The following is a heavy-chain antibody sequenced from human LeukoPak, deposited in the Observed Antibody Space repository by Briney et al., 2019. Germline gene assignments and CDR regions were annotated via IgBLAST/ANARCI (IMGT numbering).Heavy chain of an antibody. CDR1: GYKFTSNG. CDR2: ISSSSGNT. CDR3: ARDRLHAFDI. D-gene: IGHD6-25*01. Sequence: ASVKVSCKASGYKFTSNGISWVRQAPGQGLEWMGWISSSSGNTNYAQKLQGRVTMTTDTSTSTAYMELRSLRSDDTALYYCARDRLHAFDIWGQGTTVTVSS. J-gene: IGHJ3*02. V-gene: IGHV1-18*01.